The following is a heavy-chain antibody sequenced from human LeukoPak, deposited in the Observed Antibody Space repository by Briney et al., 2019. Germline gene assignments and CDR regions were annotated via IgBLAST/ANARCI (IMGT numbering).Heavy chain of an antibody. V-gene: IGHV4-31*03. Sequence: SETLSLTCTVSGGSISSGGYYWSWIRQHPGKGLEWIGYIYYSGSTYYNPSLKSRVTISVDTSKNQFSLKLSSVTAADTAVYYCARHTTAGARYYFDYWGQGTLVTVSS. CDR1: GGSISSGGYY. CDR3: ARHTTAGARYYFDY. J-gene: IGHJ4*02. D-gene: IGHD1-14*01. CDR2: IYYSGST.